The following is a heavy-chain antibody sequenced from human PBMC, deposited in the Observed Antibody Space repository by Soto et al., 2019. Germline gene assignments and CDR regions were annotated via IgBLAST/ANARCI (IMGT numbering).Heavy chain of an antibody. CDR3: ARDSMIVVVEPLGAFDI. CDR1: GYTFTSYG. J-gene: IGHJ3*02. V-gene: IGHV1-18*01. Sequence: ASVKVSCKASGYTFTSYGISWVRQAPGQGLEWMGWISAYNGNTNYAQKLQGRITMTTDTSTSTAYMELRSLRSDDTAVYYCARDSMIVVVEPLGAFDIWGQGTMVTVSS. CDR2: ISAYNGNT. D-gene: IGHD3-22*01.